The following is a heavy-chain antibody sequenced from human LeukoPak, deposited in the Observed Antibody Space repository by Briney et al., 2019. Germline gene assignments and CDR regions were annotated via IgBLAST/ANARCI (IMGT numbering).Heavy chain of an antibody. D-gene: IGHD3-22*01. CDR3: ARNSYYDNSGEGAFDI. CDR2: IYQSGSA. V-gene: IGHV4-30-2*01. J-gene: IGHJ3*02. CDR1: GASVSSIVYS. Sequence: SQTLSLTCGVSGASVSSIVYSWSWIRQPPGRCLEWLRYIYQSGSASYNPSLQSRVTISIDKSKNQFSLNLKSVTAADTPVYYCARNSYYDNSGEGAFDIWDQGTMVTV.